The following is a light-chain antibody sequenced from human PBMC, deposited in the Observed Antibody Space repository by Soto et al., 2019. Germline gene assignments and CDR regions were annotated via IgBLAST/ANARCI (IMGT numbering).Light chain of an antibody. CDR1: TRDIAGYNY. CDR2: QVT. Sequence: QSALTQPASVSGSLGQSITISCTGTTRDIAGYNYISWYQQLPGKAPKLMIYQVTIRPSGISNRFSGSKSGNTASLTISGLQAEEEADYYCTSFSSSNSLYVFGTGTKVTV. J-gene: IGLJ1*01. CDR3: TSFSSSNSLYV. V-gene: IGLV2-14*01.